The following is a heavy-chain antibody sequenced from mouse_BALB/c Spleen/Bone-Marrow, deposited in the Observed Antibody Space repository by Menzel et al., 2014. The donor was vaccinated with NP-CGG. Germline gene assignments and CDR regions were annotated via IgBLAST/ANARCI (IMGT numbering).Heavy chain of an antibody. CDR1: GFAFSSYD. V-gene: IGHV5-12-1*01. D-gene: IGHD1-1*01. CDR2: ISSGGGST. J-gene: IGHJ2*01. Sequence: DVKLVESGGGLVKPGGSLKLSCAASGFAFSSYDMSWVRQTPEKRLEWVAYISSGGGSTYYPDTVKGRFTISRDNAKNTLYLQMSSLKSEDTAMYYCAREVLRDYFDYWGRGTTLTVSS. CDR3: AREVLRDYFDY.